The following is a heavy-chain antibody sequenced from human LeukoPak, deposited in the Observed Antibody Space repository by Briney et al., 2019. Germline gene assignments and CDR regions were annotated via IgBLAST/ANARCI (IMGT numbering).Heavy chain of an antibody. J-gene: IGHJ4*02. V-gene: IGHV3-23*01. CDR2: ISGSGGST. CDR3: AKDPTMIVVVIPDY. CDR1: GFTFSSYT. Sequence: GGSLRLSCAASGFTFSSYTMSWVRQAPGEGLEWVSAISGSGGSTYYADSVKGRFTISRDNSKNTLYLQMNSLRAEDTAVYYCAKDPTMIVVVIPDYWGQGTLVTVSS. D-gene: IGHD3-22*01.